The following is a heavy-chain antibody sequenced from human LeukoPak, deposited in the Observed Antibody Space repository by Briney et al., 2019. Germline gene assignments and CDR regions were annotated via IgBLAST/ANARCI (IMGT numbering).Heavy chain of an antibody. Sequence: GASVKVSCKASGGTFNHFGINWVRQAPGQGLEWMGRIIPILGIANYAQKFQGRVTITADKSTSTAYMELSSLRSEDTAVYYCASSGYSYGHDLRYWGQGTLVTVSS. CDR1: GGTFNHFG. V-gene: IGHV1-69*04. CDR3: ASSGYSYGHDLRY. J-gene: IGHJ4*02. D-gene: IGHD5-18*01. CDR2: IIPILGIA.